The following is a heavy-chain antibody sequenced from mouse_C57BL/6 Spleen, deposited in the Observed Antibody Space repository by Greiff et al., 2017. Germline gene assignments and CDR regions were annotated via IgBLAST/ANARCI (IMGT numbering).Heavy chain of an antibody. CDR1: GYTFTDYE. V-gene: IGHV1-15*01. Sequence: QVQLQQSGAELVRPGASVTLSCKASGYTFTDYEMHWVKQTPVHGLEWIGAIDPETGCTAYNQKFKGKAILTADKSSSTAYMELRSLTSEDSAVYYCTRRRYGLQVATDYWGQGTSLTVAS. J-gene: IGHJ2*02. CDR2: IDPETGCT. D-gene: IGHD1-1*01. CDR3: TRRRYGLQVATDY.